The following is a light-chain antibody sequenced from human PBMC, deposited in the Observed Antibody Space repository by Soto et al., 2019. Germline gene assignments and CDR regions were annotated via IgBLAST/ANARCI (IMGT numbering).Light chain of an antibody. CDR1: TGAVTSGHY. CDR3: FLTYSGARV. V-gene: IGLV7-46*01. J-gene: IGLJ2*01. CDR2: DTS. Sequence: QTVVTQEPSLTVSPGGTGILTCGSSTGAVTSGHYPYWFQQKPGQAPRTLIYDTSNKHSWTPARFSGSLLGGKAALTLSGAQPEDEADYYCFLTYSGARVFGGGTKLTVL.